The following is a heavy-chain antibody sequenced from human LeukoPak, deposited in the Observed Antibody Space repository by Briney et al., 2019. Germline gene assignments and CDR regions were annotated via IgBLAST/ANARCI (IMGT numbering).Heavy chain of an antibody. V-gene: IGHV4-39*07. D-gene: IGHD3-22*01. CDR2: IYYSGST. CDR3: ARGGERITMIVVVPLGFGAFDI. Sequence: PSETLSLTCTVSGGSISSSSYYWGWIRQPPGKGLEWIGSIYYSGSTYYNPSLKSRVTISVDTSKNQFSLKLSSVTAADTAVYYCARGGERITMIVVVPLGFGAFDIWGQGTMVTVSS. J-gene: IGHJ3*02. CDR1: GGSISSSSYY.